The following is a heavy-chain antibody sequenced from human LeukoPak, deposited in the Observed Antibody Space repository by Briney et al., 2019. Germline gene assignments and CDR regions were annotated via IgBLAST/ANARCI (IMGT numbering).Heavy chain of an antibody. CDR2: INHSGST. CDR1: GGSFSGYY. Sequence: SETLSLTCAVYGGSFSGYYWSWIRQPPGKGLEWIGEINHSGSTNYNPSLKSRVTISVDTSKNQFSLKLSSVTAADTAVYYCARGGYSYGYRSLYYFDYWGQGTLVTVSS. V-gene: IGHV4-34*01. D-gene: IGHD5-18*01. CDR3: ARGGYSYGYRSLYYFDY. J-gene: IGHJ4*02.